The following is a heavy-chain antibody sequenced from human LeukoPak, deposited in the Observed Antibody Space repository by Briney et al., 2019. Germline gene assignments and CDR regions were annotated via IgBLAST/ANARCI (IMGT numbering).Heavy chain of an antibody. CDR2: ISGFNGNT. CDR3: AKRGTVAEGDY. Sequence: ASVKVSCKASGYTFTDYGISWVRQAPGQGLEWMGRISGFNGNTDFAQKFQDRVTMTTDTSTSTAYMELRSLTFDDTAVYYCAKRGTVAEGDYWGQGTLVTVSS. D-gene: IGHD6-19*01. J-gene: IGHJ4*02. V-gene: IGHV1-18*01. CDR1: GYTFTDYG.